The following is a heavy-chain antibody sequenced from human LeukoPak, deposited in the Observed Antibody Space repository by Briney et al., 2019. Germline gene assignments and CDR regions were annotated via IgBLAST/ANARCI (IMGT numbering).Heavy chain of an antibody. D-gene: IGHD3-22*01. CDR2: ISYDGSNK. CDR3: AKEQESYDSSGYFDY. CDR1: GFTFSSYA. J-gene: IGHJ4*02. V-gene: IGHV3-30-3*01. Sequence: GGSLRLSCAASGFTFSSYAMHWVRQAPGKGLEWVAVISYDGSNKYYADSVKGRFTISRDNSKNTLYLQMNSLRAEDTAVYYCAKEQESYDSSGYFDYWGQGTLVTVSS.